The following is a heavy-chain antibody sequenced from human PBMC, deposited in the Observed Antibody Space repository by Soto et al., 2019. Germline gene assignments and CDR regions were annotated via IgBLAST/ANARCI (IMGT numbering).Heavy chain of an antibody. D-gene: IGHD3-22*01. V-gene: IGHV5-51*01. J-gene: IGHJ4*02. CDR3: ARLQGYYDTSGYSVADY. CDR2: IYPRDSDT. Sequence: PGESLKISCKGSGYSFTSNWIGWVRQTPGKGLEWMGIIYPRDSDTRYSPSFQGQATMSVDRSITTAYLQWTSLKASDTAMYYCARLQGYYDTSGYSVADYWGQGTLVTVSS. CDR1: GYSFTSNW.